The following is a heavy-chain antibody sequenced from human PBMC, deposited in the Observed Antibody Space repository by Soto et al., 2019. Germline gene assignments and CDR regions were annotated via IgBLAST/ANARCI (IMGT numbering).Heavy chain of an antibody. V-gene: IGHV3-30*18. CDR2: ISYDGSNK. CDR3: AKGGPDYYGSGSYYLGGMDV. J-gene: IGHJ6*02. Sequence: GGSLRLSCAASGFTFSSYGMHWVRQAPGKGLEWVAVISYDGSNKYYADSVKGRFTISRDNSKNTLYLQMNSLRAEDTAVYYCAKGGPDYYGSGSYYLGGMDVWGQGTTVTVSS. CDR1: GFTFSSYG. D-gene: IGHD3-10*01.